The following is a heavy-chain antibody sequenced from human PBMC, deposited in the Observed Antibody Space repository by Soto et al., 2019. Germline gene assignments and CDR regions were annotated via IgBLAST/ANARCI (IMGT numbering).Heavy chain of an antibody. D-gene: IGHD2-15*01. Sequence: EVQLVESGGGLVQPGGSLRLSCAASGFTFSSYSMNWVRQAPGKGLEWVSYISSSSSTIYYADSVKGRFTISRDNAKNSLYLQMNSLRAEDTAVYYCARDFRRVVAARKSGWFDPWGQGTLVTVSS. CDR1: GFTFSSYS. CDR2: ISSSSSTI. V-gene: IGHV3-48*01. J-gene: IGHJ5*02. CDR3: ARDFRRVVAARKSGWFDP.